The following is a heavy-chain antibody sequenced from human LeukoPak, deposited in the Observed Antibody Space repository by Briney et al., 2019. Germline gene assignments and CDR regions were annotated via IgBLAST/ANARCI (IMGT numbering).Heavy chain of an antibody. CDR2: IYPGDSDT. V-gene: IGHV5-51*01. CDR1: GYSYTSHW. D-gene: IGHD2-2*01. J-gene: IGHJ4*02. CDR3: ARSLGYCSSGTCSIFDC. Sequence: GESLNISCKGSGYSYTSHWIGWVRQMPGKGLEWMGIIYPGDSDTRYSPSFQGQVIISVDKSISTAYLQWSSLKASDTAMYYCARSLGYCSSGTCSIFDCWAEGTLVTVCS.